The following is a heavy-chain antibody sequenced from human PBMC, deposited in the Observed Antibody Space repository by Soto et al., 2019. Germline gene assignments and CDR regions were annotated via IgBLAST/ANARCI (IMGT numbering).Heavy chain of an antibody. D-gene: IGHD1-26*01. V-gene: IGHV4-30-4*01. CDR1: GGSISSGDYY. CDR2: IYYSGST. CDR3: AANGAGSYSPDAFDI. J-gene: IGHJ3*02. Sequence: SETLSLTCTVSGGSISSGDYYWSWIRQPPGKGLEWIGYIYYSGSTYYNPSLKSRVTISVDTSKNQFSLKLSSVTAADTAVYYCAANGAGSYSPDAFDIWGQGTMVTVSS.